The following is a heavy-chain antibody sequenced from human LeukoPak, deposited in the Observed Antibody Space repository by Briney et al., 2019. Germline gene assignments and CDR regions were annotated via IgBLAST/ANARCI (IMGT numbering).Heavy chain of an antibody. D-gene: IGHD2-2*01. CDR3: TRESRPFCPFAY. CDR1: GGLLDITHY. CDR2: ISHSGTT. J-gene: IGHJ4*02. V-gene: IGHV4-4*02. Sequence: SVPLSLPCDVSGGLLDITHYLSWVRRAPGTGLEWIGEISHSGTTNYNPSLRSRVAMPLDRGNNQFSLSLTSVTAADTAVYYCTRESRPFCPFAYWGQGVLVTVSS.